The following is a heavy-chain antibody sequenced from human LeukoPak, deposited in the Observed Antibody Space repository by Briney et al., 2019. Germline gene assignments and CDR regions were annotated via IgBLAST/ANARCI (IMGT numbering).Heavy chain of an antibody. Sequence: ASVKVSCKASGGTFSSYAISWVRQAPGQGLEWMGGIIPIFGTANYAQKFQGRVTITADESTSTAYMELSSLRSEDTAVYYCARSSPESRSSAFDIWGQGTMVTVSS. V-gene: IGHV1-69*01. J-gene: IGHJ3*02. CDR3: ARSSPESRSSAFDI. CDR1: GGTFSSYA. CDR2: IIPIFGTA. D-gene: IGHD6-6*01.